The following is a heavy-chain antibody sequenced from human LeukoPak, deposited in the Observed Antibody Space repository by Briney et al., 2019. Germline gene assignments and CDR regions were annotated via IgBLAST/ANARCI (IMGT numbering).Heavy chain of an antibody. V-gene: IGHV3-23*01. D-gene: IGHD3-10*01. CDR3: ARGSGASGSYDRGDY. J-gene: IGHJ4*02. Sequence: GGSLRLSCAASGFTFSTYAMNWVRQAPGKGLEWVSGISGSGAFTYYADSVKGRFTISRDNSKNTLYLQMNSLRAEDTAVYSCARGSGASGSYDRGDYWGQGTLVTVSS. CDR2: ISGSGAFT. CDR1: GFTFSTYA.